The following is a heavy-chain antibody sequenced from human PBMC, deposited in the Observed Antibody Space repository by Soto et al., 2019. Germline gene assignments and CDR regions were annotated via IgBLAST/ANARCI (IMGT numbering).Heavy chain of an antibody. D-gene: IGHD1-20*01. Sequence: ASVKVSCKASGYSFSSYGISWVRQAPGQGLEWMGWISAYNGNTNYVEKFQGRVAMTTDTSTSTAYTEVRSLRSDDTAVYYCARDPPITGSLRGTPLMAVWGQGTTVTVSS. J-gene: IGHJ6*02. CDR2: ISAYNGNT. CDR1: GYSFSSYG. V-gene: IGHV1-18*04. CDR3: ARDPPITGSLRGTPLMAV.